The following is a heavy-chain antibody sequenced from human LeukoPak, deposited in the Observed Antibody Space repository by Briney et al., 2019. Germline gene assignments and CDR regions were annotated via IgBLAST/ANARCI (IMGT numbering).Heavy chain of an antibody. V-gene: IGHV3-23*01. CDR3: AKDLYFDILTGYLDY. CDR1: GFTFDDYA. CDR2: ISGRGGSA. Sequence: GGSLRLSCAASGFTFDDYAMHWVRHAPGKGLEWVSAISGRGGSAYYADSVKGRFTISRDNSKNTLYLQMNSLRAEDTAVYYCAKDLYFDILTGYLDYWGQGTLVTVSS. J-gene: IGHJ4*02. D-gene: IGHD3-9*01.